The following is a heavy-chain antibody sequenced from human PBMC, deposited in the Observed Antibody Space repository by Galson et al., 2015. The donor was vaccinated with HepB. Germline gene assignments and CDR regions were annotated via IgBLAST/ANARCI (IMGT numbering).Heavy chain of an antibody. J-gene: IGHJ6*02. V-gene: IGHV1-69*13. Sequence: SVKVSCKASGGTFSSYAISWVRQAPGQGLEWMGGIIPIFGTANYAQKFQGRVTITADESTSTAYMELSSLRSEDTAVYYCARVGATSSRPPYYYYGMDVWGQGTTVTVSS. CDR1: GGTFSSYA. CDR3: ARVGATSSRPPYYYYGMDV. D-gene: IGHD1-26*01. CDR2: IIPIFGTA.